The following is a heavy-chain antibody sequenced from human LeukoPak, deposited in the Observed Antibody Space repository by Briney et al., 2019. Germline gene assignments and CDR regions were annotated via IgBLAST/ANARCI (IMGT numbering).Heavy chain of an antibody. CDR1: GGSISSSNW. CDR3: ARKSLDGGYVKGNDY. V-gene: IGHV4-4*02. D-gene: IGHD5-12*01. J-gene: IGHJ4*02. Sequence: SETLSLTCTVSGGSISSSNWWSWVRQPPGKGLEWIGEIYHSGNTNYNPSLKSRVTISVDKSKNQFSLKLSSVTAADTAVYYCARKSLDGGYVKGNDYWGQGTLVTVSS. CDR2: IYHSGNT.